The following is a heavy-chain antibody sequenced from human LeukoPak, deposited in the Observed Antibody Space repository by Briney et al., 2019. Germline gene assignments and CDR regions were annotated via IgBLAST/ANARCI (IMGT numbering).Heavy chain of an antibody. CDR2: INHSGST. J-gene: IGHJ4*02. CDR1: GGSFSGYY. Sequence: SETLSLTCAVYGGSFSGYYWSWIRQPPGKGLEWIGEINHSGSTNYNPSLKSRVTISVDTSKNQFSLKLSSVTAADTAVYYCARGWWYYYDSNGYYYFDYWGQGTLVTVSS. D-gene: IGHD3-22*01. V-gene: IGHV4-34*01. CDR3: ARGWWYYYDSNGYYYFDY.